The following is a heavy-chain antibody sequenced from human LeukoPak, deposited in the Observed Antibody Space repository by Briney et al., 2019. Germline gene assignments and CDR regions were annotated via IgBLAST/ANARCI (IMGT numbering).Heavy chain of an antibody. CDR3: ARDRHIYRRHSSSSGWFDP. CDR1: GYTFTGYY. CDR2: INPNSGGT. Sequence: ASVKVSCKASGYTFTGYYMHWVRQAPGQGLEWMGWINPNSGGTNYAQKFQGRVTMTRDTSISTAYMELSRLRSDDTAVYYCARDRHIYRRHSSSSGWFDPWGQGTLVTVSS. D-gene: IGHD6-6*01. V-gene: IGHV1-2*02. J-gene: IGHJ5*02.